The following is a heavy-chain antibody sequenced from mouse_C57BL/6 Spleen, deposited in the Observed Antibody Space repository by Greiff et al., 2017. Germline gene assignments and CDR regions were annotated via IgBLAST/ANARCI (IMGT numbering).Heavy chain of an antibody. CDR2: IYPGDGDT. J-gene: IGHJ4*01. CDR1: GYAFSSYW. CDR3: ARGIYYGTSYYAMDY. V-gene: IGHV1-80*01. D-gene: IGHD2-1*01. Sequence: VQLQQSGAELVKPGASVKISCKASGYAFSSYWMNWVKQRPGKGLEWIGQIYPGDGDTNYNGKFKGKATLTADKSSSTAYMQLSSLTSEDSAVYFCARGIYYGTSYYAMDYWGQGTSVTVSS.